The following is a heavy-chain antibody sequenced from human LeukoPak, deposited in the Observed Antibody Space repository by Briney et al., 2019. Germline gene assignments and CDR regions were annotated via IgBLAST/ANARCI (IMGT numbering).Heavy chain of an antibody. CDR3: AKGLLGPFDY. CDR2: IKQDGSAK. Sequence: GGSLRLSCAASGFTFSRHWMYWVRQAPGKGLEWVANIKQDGSAKPYVDSVKGRFTISRDNAKSSLFLQMNSLRAEDTAVYYCAKGLLGPFDYWGQGTLVTVSS. J-gene: IGHJ4*02. CDR1: GFTFSRHW. D-gene: IGHD2/OR15-2a*01. V-gene: IGHV3-7*03.